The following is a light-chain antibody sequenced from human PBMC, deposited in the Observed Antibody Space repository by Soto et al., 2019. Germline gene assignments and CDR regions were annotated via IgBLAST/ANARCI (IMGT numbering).Light chain of an antibody. CDR2: DVS. Sequence: QSGLSQPASVSGSPGQSITISCTGANSDVGGFDHVSWYQQHPGKVPRLLIYDVSSRPSGVSDRFSGSKSGNTASLTISGLQAEDEADYYCNSFTTTKTYVFGTGTKVTVL. CDR1: NSDVGGFDH. V-gene: IGLV2-14*03. J-gene: IGLJ1*01. CDR3: NSFTTTKTYV.